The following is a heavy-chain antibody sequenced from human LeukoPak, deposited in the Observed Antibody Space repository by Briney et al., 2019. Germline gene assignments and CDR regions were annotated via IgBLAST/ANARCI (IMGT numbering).Heavy chain of an antibody. D-gene: IGHD6-6*01. V-gene: IGHV4-38-2*01. J-gene: IGHJ4*02. CDR2: IYHSGST. CDR1: GYSISSGYY. Sequence: SETLSLTCAVSGYSISSGYYWGWIRQPPGKGLEWIGSIYHSGSTYYNPSLKSRVTISVDTSKNQFSLKLSSVTAADTAVYYCARRDEYRSSLDWGQGTLVTVSS. CDR3: ARRDEYRSSLD.